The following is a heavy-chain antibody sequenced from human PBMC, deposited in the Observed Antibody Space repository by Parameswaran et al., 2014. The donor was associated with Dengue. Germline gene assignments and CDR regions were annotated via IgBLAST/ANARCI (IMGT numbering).Heavy chain of an antibody. D-gene: IGHD5-12*01. J-gene: IGHJ4*02. V-gene: IGHV1-58*01. Sequence: WVRQAPGQRLEWIGWIVVGSGNTNYAQKFQERVTITRDMSTSTAYMELSSLRSEDTAVYYCAAIPEQWLRFGYYFDYWGQGTLVTVSS. CDR2: IVVGSGNT. CDR3: AAIPEQWLRFGYYFDY.